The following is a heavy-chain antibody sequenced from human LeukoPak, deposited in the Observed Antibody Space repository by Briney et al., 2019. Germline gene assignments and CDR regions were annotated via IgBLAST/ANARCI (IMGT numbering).Heavy chain of an antibody. CDR1: GGTFSSYA. CDR2: IIPIFGTA. D-gene: IGHD3-22*01. Sequence: ASVKVSCKASGGTFSSYAISWVRQAPGQGLEWMGGIIPIFGTANYAQKFQGRVTITADESTSTAYMELSSLRSEDMAVYYCASPSDDYDSSGYYLRWFDPWGQGNLVTVSS. J-gene: IGHJ5*02. V-gene: IGHV1-69*01. CDR3: ASPSDDYDSSGYYLRWFDP.